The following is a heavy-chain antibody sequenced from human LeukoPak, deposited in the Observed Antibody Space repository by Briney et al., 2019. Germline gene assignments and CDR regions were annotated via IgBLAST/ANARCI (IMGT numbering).Heavy chain of an antibody. CDR2: ISAYNGNT. V-gene: IGHV1-18*01. CDR3: ARVDCSSTSCYLHYYYYGMDV. Sequence: ASVKVSCKASGYTFTSYGISWVRQAPGQGLEWMGWISAYNGNTNYAQKLQGRVTMTTDTSTSTAYMELRSLRSDDTAVYYCARVDCSSTSCYLHYYYYGMDVWGQGTTVTVSS. CDR1: GYTFTSYG. J-gene: IGHJ6*02. D-gene: IGHD2-2*01.